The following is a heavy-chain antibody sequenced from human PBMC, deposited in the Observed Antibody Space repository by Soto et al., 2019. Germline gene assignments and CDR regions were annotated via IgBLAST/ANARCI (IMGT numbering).Heavy chain of an antibody. V-gene: IGHV4-59*06. J-gene: IGHJ6*02. CDR2: IYYSGST. CDR1: GGSISSYY. CDR3: ARIWFGDLSAIYYYYGMDV. Sequence: PSETLSLTCTVSGGSISSYYWSWIRQPPGKGLEWIGYIYYSGSTYYNPSLKSRVTISVDTSKNQFSLKLSSVTAADTAVYYCARIWFGDLSAIYYYYGMDVWGQGTTVTVSS. D-gene: IGHD3-10*01.